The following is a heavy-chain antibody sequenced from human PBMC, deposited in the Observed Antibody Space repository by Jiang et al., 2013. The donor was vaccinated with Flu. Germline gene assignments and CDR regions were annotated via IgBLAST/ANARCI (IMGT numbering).Heavy chain of an antibody. J-gene: IGHJ4*02. CDR2: TYYRSKWYN. Sequence: KPSQTLSLTCAISGDSVSSNSAAWNWIRQSPSRGLEWLGRTYYRSKWYNDYAVSVKSRITINPDTSKNQLSLQLNSVTPEDTAVYYCARGGRGSTGTMAGFDYWGQGTLVTVSS. CDR1: GDSVSSNSAA. CDR3: ARGGRGSTGTMAGFDY. V-gene: IGHV6-1*01. D-gene: IGHD1-7*01.